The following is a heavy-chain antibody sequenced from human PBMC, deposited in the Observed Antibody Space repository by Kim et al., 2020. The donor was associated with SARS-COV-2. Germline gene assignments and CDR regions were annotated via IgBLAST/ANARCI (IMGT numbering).Heavy chain of an antibody. CDR3: AKDVESYPLGWFDP. CDR1: GFTFSSYS. Sequence: GGSLRLSCAASGFTFSSYSMHWVRQAPGKGLEWVAVIWYDGSNKYYADSVKGRFTISRDNSKNTLYLQMNSLRAEDTAVYYCAKDVESYPLGWFDPWGQGTLVTVSS. CDR2: IWYDGSNK. D-gene: IGHD1-26*01. V-gene: IGHV3-33*06. J-gene: IGHJ5*02.